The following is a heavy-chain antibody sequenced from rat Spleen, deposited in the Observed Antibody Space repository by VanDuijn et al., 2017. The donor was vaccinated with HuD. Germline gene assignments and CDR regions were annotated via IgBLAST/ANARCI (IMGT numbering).Heavy chain of an antibody. Sequence: EVELVESGGGLVQPGRSLKLSCAASGITFTNYDMAWVRQAPTKGLVWVASINTSGGSTYYRDSVKGRFTVSRDNAKSTLYLQMDSLRSEDTATYYCARQGNWARWFPYWGQGTLVTVSS. CDR3: ARQGNWARWFPY. CDR2: INTSGGST. V-gene: IGHV5-25*01. CDR1: GITFTNYD. D-gene: IGHD4-6*01. J-gene: IGHJ3*01.